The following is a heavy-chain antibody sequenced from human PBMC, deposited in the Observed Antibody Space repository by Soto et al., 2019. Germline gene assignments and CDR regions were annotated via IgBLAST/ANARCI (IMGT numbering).Heavy chain of an antibody. J-gene: IGHJ6*02. Sequence: EVQVLATGGGLIQPGGSLRLSCAASGFTVNSHYMSWVRQAPGEGLQWVSITNTGGTTYYADSVKGRFTVSRDNSKNTLYLQMSSLRAEDTAVYYCAKGDGFILAVWGQGTTVSVSS. CDR2: TNTGGTT. V-gene: IGHV3-53*02. D-gene: IGHD1-26*01. CDR1: GFTVNSHY. CDR3: AKGDGFILAV.